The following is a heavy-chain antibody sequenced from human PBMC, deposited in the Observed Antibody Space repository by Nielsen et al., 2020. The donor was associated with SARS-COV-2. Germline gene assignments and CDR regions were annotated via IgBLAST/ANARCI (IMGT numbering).Heavy chain of an antibody. J-gene: IGHJ3*02. V-gene: IGHV3-11*03. Sequence: GESLKISCAASGFTFSDYYMSWIRQAPGKGLEWVSYISSSSSYTNYADSVKGRFTISRDNAKNSPYLQMNSLRAEDTAVYYCARKWLTDDAFDIWGQGTMVTVSS. CDR1: GFTFSDYY. CDR2: ISSSSSYT. CDR3: ARKWLTDDAFDI. D-gene: IGHD3-22*01.